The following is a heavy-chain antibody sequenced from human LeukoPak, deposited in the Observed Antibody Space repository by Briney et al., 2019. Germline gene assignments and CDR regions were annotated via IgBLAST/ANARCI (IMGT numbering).Heavy chain of an antibody. CDR3: ARDYYGDYYFDY. J-gene: IGHJ4*02. Sequence: GGSLRLSCAASGFTFSSYWMHWVRQAPGKGLVWVSRLNNDGSSTNYADSVKGRFTISRDNARNSLYLQMTSLRDDDTAVYYCARDYYGDYYFDYWGQGTLVTVSS. D-gene: IGHD4-17*01. V-gene: IGHV3-74*01. CDR2: LNNDGSST. CDR1: GFTFSSYW.